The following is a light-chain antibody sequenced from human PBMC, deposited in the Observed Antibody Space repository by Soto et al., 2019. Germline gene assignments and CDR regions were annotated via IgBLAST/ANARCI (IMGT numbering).Light chain of an antibody. J-gene: IGKJ5*01. CDR1: QSVSSY. Sequence: EVVMTQSPASLSASPGERVTLSCRASQSVSSYLAWYQQKPGQAPRLLIYDASNRATGIPARFSGSGSGTDSTLTISSLEPEDFAVYYCQQRSNWPPITFGQGTRLEI. CDR2: DAS. V-gene: IGKV3-11*01. CDR3: QQRSNWPPIT.